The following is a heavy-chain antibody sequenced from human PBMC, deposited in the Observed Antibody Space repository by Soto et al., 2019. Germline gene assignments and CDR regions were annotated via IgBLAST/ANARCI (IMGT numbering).Heavy chain of an antibody. CDR1: GGSVSSGSYY. V-gene: IGHV4-61*01. Sequence: PSETLSLTCTVSGGSVSSGSYYWGWIRQPPGKGLEWIGYIYYSGSTNYNPSLKSRVTISVDTSKNQFSLKLSSVTAADTAVYYCASESADTDSERDYYYYGLDVWGQGTTVTVSS. CDR3: ASESADTDSERDYYYYGLDV. D-gene: IGHD1-1*01. J-gene: IGHJ6*02. CDR2: IYYSGST.